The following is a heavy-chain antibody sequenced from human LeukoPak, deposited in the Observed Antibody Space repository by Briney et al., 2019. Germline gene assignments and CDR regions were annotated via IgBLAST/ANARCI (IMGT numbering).Heavy chain of an antibody. V-gene: IGHV4-34*01. CDR3: ARGPRKPMVRGRLDY. J-gene: IGHJ4*02. CDR1: GGSFSGYY. Sequence: SETLSLTCAVYGGSFSGYYWSWIRQPPGKGLEWIGEINHSGSTNYNPSLKSRVTISVDTSKNQFSLKLSSVTAADTAVYYCARGPRKPMVRGRLDYWGQGTLVTVSS. CDR2: INHSGST. D-gene: IGHD3-10*01.